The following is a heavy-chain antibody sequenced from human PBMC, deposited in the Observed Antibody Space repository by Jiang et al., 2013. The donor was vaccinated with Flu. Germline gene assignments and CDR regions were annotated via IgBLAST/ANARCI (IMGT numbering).Heavy chain of an antibody. J-gene: IGHJ4*02. CDR1: GYTFSRYA. CDR3: ARDTYDGSIXTLDY. Sequence: QSGSELKKPGASVKVSCKVSGYTFSRYAVNWLRQAPGQGPEWMGWIATNTGNPTYAQGFTERFVFSLDTSVSTAYLQITSLKAEDTAVYYCARDTYDGSIXTLDYWGQGTLVTVSS. V-gene: IGHV7-4-1*02. CDR2: IATNTGNP. D-gene: IGHD3-10*01.